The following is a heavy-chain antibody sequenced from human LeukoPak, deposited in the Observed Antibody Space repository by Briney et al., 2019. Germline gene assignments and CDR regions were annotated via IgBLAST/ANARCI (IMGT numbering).Heavy chain of an antibody. Sequence: SETLSLTCTVSGGSISSYYWSWIRQPPGKGLEWIGYIYYSRSTNYNPSLKSRVNISVDTSKNQFSPKLSSVTAADTAVYYCARHMGLGYSYGYPYFDYWGQGTLVTVSS. D-gene: IGHD5-18*01. J-gene: IGHJ4*02. CDR2: IYYSRST. CDR3: ARHMGLGYSYGYPYFDY. CDR1: GGSISSYY. V-gene: IGHV4-59*08.